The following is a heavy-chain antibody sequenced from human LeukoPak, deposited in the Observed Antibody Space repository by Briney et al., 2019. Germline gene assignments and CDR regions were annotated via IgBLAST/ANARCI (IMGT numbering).Heavy chain of an antibody. CDR3: TKAAFYYTSGSLDY. J-gene: IGHJ4*02. CDR2: VKSKADGGTA. CDR1: GFTFVNTW. V-gene: IGHV3-15*07. D-gene: IGHD3-10*01. Sequence: GGSLRLSCAASGFTFVNTWMNWVRQAPGKGREWVGRVKSKADGGTADYAAPVKGRFTISRDDSKNTLYLQMNSLKTEDTAMYFCTKAAFYYTSGSLDYWGQGTLVTVSS.